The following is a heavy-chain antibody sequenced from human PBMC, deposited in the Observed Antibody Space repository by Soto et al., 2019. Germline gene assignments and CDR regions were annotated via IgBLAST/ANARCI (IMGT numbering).Heavy chain of an antibody. J-gene: IGHJ4*02. V-gene: IGHV1-18*04. CDR1: GYTFTSYG. CDR2: ISAYHGKT. Sequence: ASVKVSCKASGYTFTSYGLRWVRPAPGQGLEWMGWISAYHGKTNYAQKLKGRVTMTTDTSTSTAYMELRSLRSDDTAVYYCARDMISAVAGDFDYWGQGTLVTVSS. D-gene: IGHD6-19*01. CDR3: ARDMISAVAGDFDY.